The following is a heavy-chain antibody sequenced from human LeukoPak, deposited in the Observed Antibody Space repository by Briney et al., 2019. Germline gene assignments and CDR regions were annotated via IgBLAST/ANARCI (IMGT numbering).Heavy chain of an antibody. J-gene: IGHJ4*02. V-gene: IGHV4-59*01. Sequence: SETLSLTCTVSGGSIRSNYWSWIRQPPGKGLEWLGYIYHSGSTNYNPSLNSRVTISVDTSKNEFSLKLSSVTAADTAVYYCARVMGDGYKRAFDYWGQGTLVTVSS. CDR1: GGSIRSNY. CDR2: IYHSGST. D-gene: IGHD5-24*01. CDR3: ARVMGDGYKRAFDY.